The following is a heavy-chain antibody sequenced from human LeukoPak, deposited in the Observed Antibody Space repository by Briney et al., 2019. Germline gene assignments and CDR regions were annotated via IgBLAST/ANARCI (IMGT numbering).Heavy chain of an antibody. CDR3: ARDGSIFGVGNFVY. CDR2: IKQDGSEK. V-gene: IGHV3-7*01. D-gene: IGHD3-3*01. CDR1: GFTFNNYA. J-gene: IGHJ4*02. Sequence: PGGSLRLSCAASGFTFNNYAMSWVRQAPGKGLEWVANIKQDGSEKYYVDSVKGRFTISRDNAKNSLYLQMNSLRAEDTAVYYCARDGSIFGVGNFVYWGQETLVTVSS.